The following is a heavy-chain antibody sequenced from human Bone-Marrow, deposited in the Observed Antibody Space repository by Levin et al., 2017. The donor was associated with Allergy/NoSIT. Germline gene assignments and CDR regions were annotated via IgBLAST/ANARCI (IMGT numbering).Heavy chain of an antibody. Sequence: KVSGPTLVKPTQTLTLTCSVSGFSLSTNGVGVNWIRHPPGKALEWLALIYWDDDKRYSPPLRNRLPITKDTSKNQVGLTMTNMDPVDTGTYYWAHMVSSSEFAFWGPGTLVTVSS. J-gene: IGHJ4*02. CDR1: GFSLSTNGVG. CDR2: IYWDDDK. V-gene: IGHV2-5*02. D-gene: IGHD6-6*01. CDR3: AHMVSSSEFAF.